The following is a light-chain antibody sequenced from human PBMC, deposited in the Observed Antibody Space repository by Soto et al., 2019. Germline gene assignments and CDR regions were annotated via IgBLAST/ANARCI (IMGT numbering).Light chain of an antibody. J-gene: IGKJ1*01. V-gene: IGKV1-9*01. CDR1: QDIASY. Sequence: DIPLTQSPSFLSASVGDRVIITCRASQDIASYLAWYQQKPGKAPKLLIYAASTLESGVPSRFSGSGSGTEFTLTISSLQPEDFATYYCQQINNYPLTFGPGTKVEIK. CDR2: AAS. CDR3: QQINNYPLT.